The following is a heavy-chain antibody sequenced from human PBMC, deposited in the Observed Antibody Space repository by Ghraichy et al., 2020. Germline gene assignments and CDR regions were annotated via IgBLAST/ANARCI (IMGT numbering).Heavy chain of an antibody. J-gene: IGHJ1*01. D-gene: IGHD2-2*01. CDR1: GGTFSSYA. CDR2: IIPIFGTA. CDR3: AMTSPYALGPFGAEYFQH. V-gene: IGHV1-69*13. Sequence: SVKVSCKASGGTFSSYAISWVRQAPGQGLEWMGGIIPIFGTANYAQKFQGRVTITADESTSTAYMELSSLRSEDTAVYYCAMTSPYALGPFGAEYFQHWGQGTLVTVSS.